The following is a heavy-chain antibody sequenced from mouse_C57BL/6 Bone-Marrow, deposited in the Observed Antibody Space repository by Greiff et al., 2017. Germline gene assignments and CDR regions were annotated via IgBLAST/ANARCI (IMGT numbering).Heavy chain of an antibody. V-gene: IGHV1-54*01. Sequence: VQLQESGAELVRPGTSVKVSCKASGYAFTNYLIEWVKQRPGQGLEWIGVINPGSGGTNYNEKFKGKATLTADKSSSTAYMQLSSLTSEDSAVYFSARRYFDVWGTGTTVTVSS. CDR2: INPGSGGT. CDR3: ARRYFDV. CDR1: GYAFTNYL. J-gene: IGHJ1*03.